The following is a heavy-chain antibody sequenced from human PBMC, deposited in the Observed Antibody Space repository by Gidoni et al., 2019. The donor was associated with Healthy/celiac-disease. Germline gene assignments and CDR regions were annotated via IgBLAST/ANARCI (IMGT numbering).Heavy chain of an antibody. D-gene: IGHD5-12*01. J-gene: IGHJ3*02. CDR1: GGSISRGDYY. V-gene: IGHV4-30-4*01. CDR3: ARTVDIVARRAFDI. CDR2: IYDSGST. Sequence: QVQLQASGPGLVKPSQTLSLTCTVSGGSISRGDYYWRWIRQRPGKGLEWIGYIYDSGSTYYNPSLKSRVTISVDTSKNQFSLKLSSVTAADTAVYYCARTVDIVARRAFDIWGQGTMVTVSS.